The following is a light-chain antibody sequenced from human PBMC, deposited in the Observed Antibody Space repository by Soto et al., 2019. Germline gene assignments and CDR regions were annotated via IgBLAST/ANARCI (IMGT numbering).Light chain of an antibody. J-gene: IGKJ5*01. CDR3: QQRRNWPIT. CDR1: QSLTTY. CDR2: DAS. Sequence: EIVLTQSPATLSLSPGERATLSCRASQSLTTYLAWYQQKAGQAPRLLIYDASNRATGIPARFSGSGSGTDFTLTISSLEPEDFAVYYCQQRRNWPITFGQGTGLEIK. V-gene: IGKV3-11*01.